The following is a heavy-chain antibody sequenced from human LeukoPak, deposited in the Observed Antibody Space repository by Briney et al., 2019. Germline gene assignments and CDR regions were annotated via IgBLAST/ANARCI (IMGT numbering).Heavy chain of an antibody. CDR2: IYSGGST. CDR1: GFTVSSNY. J-gene: IGHJ4*02. Sequence: GGSLRLSCAASGFTVSSNYMSWVRQAPGKGLEWVSVIYSGGSTYYADSVKGRFTISRDNSKNMLYLQMNSLRAGDTAVYYCARDSPRSSGWYLDYWGQGTLVTVSS. V-gene: IGHV3-53*01. D-gene: IGHD6-19*01. CDR3: ARDSPRSSGWYLDY.